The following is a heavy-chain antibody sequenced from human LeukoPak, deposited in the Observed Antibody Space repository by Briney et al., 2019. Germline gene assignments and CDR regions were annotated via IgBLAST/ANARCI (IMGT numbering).Heavy chain of an antibody. J-gene: IGHJ4*02. V-gene: IGHV1-18*01. CDR3: ARGYMGATSYFDY. D-gene: IGHD1-26*01. CDR1: GYTFTSYG. Sequence: ASVTVSFKASGYTFTSYGISWVRQAPGQGGEWLGWISAYNVNTNYAQKFQGRVTMTTDTSTSTAYMELRSLRSDDTALYYCARGYMGATSYFDYWGQGSLVTVSS. CDR2: ISAYNVNT.